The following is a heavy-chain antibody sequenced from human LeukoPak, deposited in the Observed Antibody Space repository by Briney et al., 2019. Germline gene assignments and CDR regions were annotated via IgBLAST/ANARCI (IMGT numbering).Heavy chain of an antibody. V-gene: IGHV3-23*01. J-gene: IGHJ3*02. Sequence: PGGSLRLSCAASGFTFSSYAMSWVRQAPGKGLEWVSAISGSGGSTYYADSVKGRFTISRDNSKNTLYLQMNSLRAEGTAVYYCARHYYYDSSGYHFDAFDIWGQGTMVTVSS. D-gene: IGHD3-22*01. CDR3: ARHYYYDSSGYHFDAFDI. CDR1: GFTFSSYA. CDR2: ISGSGGST.